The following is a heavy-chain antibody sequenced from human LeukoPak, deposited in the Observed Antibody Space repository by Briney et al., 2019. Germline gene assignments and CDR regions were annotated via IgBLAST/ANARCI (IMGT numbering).Heavy chain of an antibody. CDR3: ARVNPLMAPGVFDI. Sequence: GGSLRLSCAASGLTFSNYWMTWVRQAPGKGVAWVANIKQDGSEKYYVDSVKGRFTISRDNAKNSVYLQMNSLRAEDTAVYYCARVNPLMAPGVFDIWGQGTMVAVSS. D-gene: IGHD2-8*01. V-gene: IGHV3-7*01. CDR2: IKQDGSEK. CDR1: GLTFSNYW. J-gene: IGHJ3*02.